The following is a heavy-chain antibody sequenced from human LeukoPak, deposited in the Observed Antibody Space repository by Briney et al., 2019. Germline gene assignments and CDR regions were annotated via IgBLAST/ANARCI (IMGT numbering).Heavy chain of an antibody. CDR3: ARDLLYDSSRAFDI. CDR1: GGSISSGGYY. CDR2: IYHSGST. D-gene: IGHD3-22*01. J-gene: IGHJ3*02. Sequence: SETLSLTCTVSGGSISSGGYYWSWIRQHPGKGLEWIGYIYHSGSTYYSPSLKSRVTISGDTSKNQFSLKLSSVTAADTAVYYCARDLLYDSSRAFDIWGQGTMVTVSS. V-gene: IGHV4-31*03.